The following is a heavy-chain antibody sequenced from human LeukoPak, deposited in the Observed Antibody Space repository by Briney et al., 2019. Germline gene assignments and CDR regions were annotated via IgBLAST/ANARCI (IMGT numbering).Heavy chain of an antibody. V-gene: IGHV1-3*01. CDR3: ARDHCGGGCIYYFDY. CDR1: GYTFSRYA. Sequence: ASVKVSCKASGYTFSRYALHWVRQAPRQRLEWMGWVNAGNGRTKYSQKFQGRVTITRDTSASAAYMELSSLRSEDTAVYYCARDHCGGGCIYYFDYWGQGTLVTVSS. J-gene: IGHJ4*02. D-gene: IGHD2-21*02. CDR2: VNAGNGRT.